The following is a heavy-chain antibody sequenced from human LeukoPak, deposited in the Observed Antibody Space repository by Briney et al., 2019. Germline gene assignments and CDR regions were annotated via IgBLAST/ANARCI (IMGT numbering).Heavy chain of an antibody. CDR1: GFTFSSYW. CDR3: ARRDGYNRAGTWFDP. Sequence: GGSLRLSCAASGFTFSSYWMSWVRQAPGKGLEWVANIKQDGSEKYYVDSVKGRFTISRDNAKNSLYLQMNSLRAEDTAVYCCARRDGYNRAGTWFDPWGQGTLVTVSS. J-gene: IGHJ5*02. CDR2: IKQDGSEK. D-gene: IGHD5-24*01. V-gene: IGHV3-7*01.